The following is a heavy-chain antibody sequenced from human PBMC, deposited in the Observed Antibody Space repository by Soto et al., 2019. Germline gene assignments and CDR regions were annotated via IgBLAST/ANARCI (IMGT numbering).Heavy chain of an antibody. V-gene: IGHV1-18*01. CDR3: ARRESLQYCSGGSCSGSWFDP. CDR2: ISAYNGNT. D-gene: IGHD2-15*01. CDR1: GYTFTSYG. Sequence: QVQLVQSGAEVKKPGASVKVSCKASGYTFTSYGISWVRPAPGQGLEWMGWISAYNGNTNYAQKLQGRVTMTTDTSTSTAYMELRSLRSDDTAVYYCARRESLQYCSGGSCSGSWFDPWGQGTLVTVSS. J-gene: IGHJ5*02.